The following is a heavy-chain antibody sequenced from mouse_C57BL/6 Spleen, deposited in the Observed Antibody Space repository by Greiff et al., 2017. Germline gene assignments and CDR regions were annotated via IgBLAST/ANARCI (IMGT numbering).Heavy chain of an antibody. CDR1: GFSLTSYG. D-gene: IGHD2-1*01. CDR2: IWSDGST. CDR3: ARHGPIYYGIHYYAMDD. V-gene: IGHV2-6-1*01. J-gene: IGHJ4*01. Sequence: VKLVESGPGLVAPSQSLSITCTVSGFSLTSYGVHWVRQPPGKGLEWLVVIWSDGSTTYNSALKSRLSISKDNSKSQVFLKMNSLQTDDTAMYYWARHGPIYYGIHYYAMDDWGQGTSVTVSS.